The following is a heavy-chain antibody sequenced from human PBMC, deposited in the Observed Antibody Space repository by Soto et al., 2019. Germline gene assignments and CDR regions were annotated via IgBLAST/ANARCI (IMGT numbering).Heavy chain of an antibody. J-gene: IGHJ5*02. CDR1: GFTFSSYA. CDR3: AKELQLWFPHRKSPHVGWFDP. CDR2: ISGSGGST. Sequence: GGSLRLSCAASGFTFSSYAMSWVRQAPGKGLEWVSAISGSGGSTYYADSVKGRFTISRDNSKNTLYLQMNSLRAEDTAVYYCAKELQLWFPHRKSPHVGWFDPWGQGTLVTVSS. V-gene: IGHV3-23*01. D-gene: IGHD5-18*01.